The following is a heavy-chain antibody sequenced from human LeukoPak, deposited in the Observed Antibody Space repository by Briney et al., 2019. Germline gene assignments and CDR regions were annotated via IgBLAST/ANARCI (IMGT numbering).Heavy chain of an antibody. V-gene: IGHV3-7*01. Sequence: PGGSLRLSCAASGFSFSTYWMTWDRQTPGKGPEWVANIDKDGSEKVYVDSVKGRFTISRDNAKSSLYLQMTSLRAEDTAVYYCARDPGSSSGWGAFDVWGQGTVVTVSS. CDR3: ARDPGSSSGWGAFDV. CDR1: GFSFSTYW. J-gene: IGHJ3*01. CDR2: IDKDGSEK. D-gene: IGHD6-25*01.